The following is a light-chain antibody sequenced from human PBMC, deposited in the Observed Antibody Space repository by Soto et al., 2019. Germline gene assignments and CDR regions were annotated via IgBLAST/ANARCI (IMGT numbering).Light chain of an antibody. CDR3: LQYSSHSWT. V-gene: IGKV1-5*01. CDR1: RSISDW. Sequence: DIQMTQSASSLSLSVGDRVIITCLASRSISDWLAWYQQKPGKAPELLIFDASNLKSGVSSRFSGSGSGTEFTLTISRLQPDDVATYYCLQYSSHSWTFGQGTEVDIK. J-gene: IGKJ1*01. CDR2: DAS.